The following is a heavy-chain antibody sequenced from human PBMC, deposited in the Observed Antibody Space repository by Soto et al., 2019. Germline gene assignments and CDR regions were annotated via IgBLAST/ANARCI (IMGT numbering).Heavy chain of an antibody. D-gene: IGHD3-16*01. Sequence: SVKVSCKASGGTFSSYAISWVRQAPGQGLEWMGGIIPIFGTANYAQKFQGRVTITADESTGTAYMELSSLRSEDTAVYYCARDLGRDGYTYTRDDAFDIWGQGTMVTVSS. CDR1: GGTFSSYA. J-gene: IGHJ3*02. V-gene: IGHV1-69*13. CDR3: ARDLGRDGYTYTRDDAFDI. CDR2: IIPIFGTA.